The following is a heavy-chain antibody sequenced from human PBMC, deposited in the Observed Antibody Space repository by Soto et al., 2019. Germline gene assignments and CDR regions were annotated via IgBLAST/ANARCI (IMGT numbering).Heavy chain of an antibody. CDR1: GFTFSSYA. J-gene: IGHJ5*02. V-gene: IGHV3-30-3*01. CDR3: AREGRIAARHGWFDP. Sequence: QVQLVESGGGVVQPGRSLRLSCAASGFTFSSYAMHWVRQAPGKGLERVAVISYDGSNKYYADSVKGRFTISRDNSKNTLYLQMNSLRAEDTAVYYCAREGRIAARHGWFDPWGQGTLVTVSS. CDR2: ISYDGSNK. D-gene: IGHD6-6*01.